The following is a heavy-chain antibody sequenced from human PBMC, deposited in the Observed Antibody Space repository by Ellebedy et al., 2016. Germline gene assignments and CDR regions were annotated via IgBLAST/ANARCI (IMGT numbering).Heavy chain of an antibody. CDR2: IYYSGST. CDR1: GGSISSSSYY. D-gene: IGHD1-14*01. J-gene: IGHJ4*02. V-gene: IGHV4-61*01. Sequence: SETLSLTCTVSGGSISSSSYYWSWIRQPPGKGLEWIGYIYYSGSTNYNPSLKSRVTISVDTSKNQFSLKLSSVTAADTAVYYCARDSGLEPLMAFDYWGQGTLVTVSS. CDR3: ARDSGLEPLMAFDY.